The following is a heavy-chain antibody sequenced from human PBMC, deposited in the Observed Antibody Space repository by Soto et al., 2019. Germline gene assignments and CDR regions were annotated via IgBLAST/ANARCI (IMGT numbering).Heavy chain of an antibody. CDR2: SNGGNGFT. Sequence: QVQLVQSGAEVRTPGASVKISCKASGYTFRSHGVQWVRQAPGQSLEWVGWSNGGNGFTKYSQEFQDRVTITRDTAASTIYMELHSLTSDDTAVYYCARLSYSDALDVWGQGTTVTVSS. J-gene: IGHJ6*02. CDR1: GYTFRSHG. CDR3: ARLSYSDALDV. D-gene: IGHD4-17*01. V-gene: IGHV1-3*02.